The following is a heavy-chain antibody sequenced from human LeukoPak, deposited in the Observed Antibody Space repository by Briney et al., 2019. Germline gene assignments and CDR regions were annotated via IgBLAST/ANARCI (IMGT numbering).Heavy chain of an antibody. Sequence: PGGSLRLSCADSGFTFSSYWMSRVRQAPGKGLEWVANIKQDGSEKYYVDSVKGRFTISRDNNKNSLYLQMNSLRAEDTAVYYCAREPPPNGYSYGLFDYWGQGTLVTVSS. J-gene: IGHJ4*02. D-gene: IGHD5-18*01. CDR3: AREPPPNGYSYGLFDY. V-gene: IGHV3-7*01. CDR2: IKQDGSEK. CDR1: GFTFSSYW.